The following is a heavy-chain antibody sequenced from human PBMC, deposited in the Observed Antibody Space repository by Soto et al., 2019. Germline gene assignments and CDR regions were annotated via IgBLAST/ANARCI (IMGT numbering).Heavy chain of an antibody. V-gene: IGHV3-23*01. D-gene: IGHD3-3*01. CDR3: ASVTISYYYYGMDV. J-gene: IGHJ6*02. CDR2: ISGSGGNT. Sequence: GGSLRLSCAASGFAFSTYAMSWFRQAPGKGLEWVSAISGSGGNTYYADSVKGRFTISRDNSKNTLYLQMNSLRAEDTAVYYCASVTISYYYYGMDVWGQGTTVTVS. CDR1: GFAFSTYA.